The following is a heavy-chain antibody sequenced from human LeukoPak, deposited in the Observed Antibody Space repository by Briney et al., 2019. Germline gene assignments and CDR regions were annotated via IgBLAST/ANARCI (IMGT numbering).Heavy chain of an antibody. V-gene: IGHV4-34*01. CDR3: ARGGYCSSTSCSPIYNWFDP. CDR1: GGSFSGYY. CDR2: INHRGST. D-gene: IGHD2-2*01. Sequence: ETLSLTCAVYGGSFSGYYWSWIRQPPGKGLEWIGEINHRGSTNYNPSLKSRVTISVDTSKNQFSLKLSSVTAADTAVYYCARGGYCSSTSCSPIYNWFDPWGQGTLVTVSS. J-gene: IGHJ5*02.